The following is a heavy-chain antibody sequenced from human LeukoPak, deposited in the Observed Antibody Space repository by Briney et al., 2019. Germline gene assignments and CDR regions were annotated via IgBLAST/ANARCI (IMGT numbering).Heavy chain of an antibody. CDR1: GYTFTSYG. D-gene: IGHD3-16*02. V-gene: IGHV1-18*01. Sequence: ASVKVSCKASGYTFTSYGISWVRQAPGQGLEWMGWISAYNGNTNYAQKLQGRVTMTTDTSTSTAYMELRSLRSDDTAVYYCARDMITFGGVIDPFDYWGQGILVTVSS. CDR3: ARDMITFGGVIDPFDY. CDR2: ISAYNGNT. J-gene: IGHJ4*02.